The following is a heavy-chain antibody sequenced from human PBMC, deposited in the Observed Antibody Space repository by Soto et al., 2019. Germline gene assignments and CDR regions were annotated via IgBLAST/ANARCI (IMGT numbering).Heavy chain of an antibody. CDR3: ARAIAAAGTEGWFDY. Sequence: QVQLQESGPGLVKPSETLSLTCTVSGGSISSYYWSWIRQPPGKGLEWIGYIYYSGSTNYNPSLKSRVTISVDTSKNQFSLKLSSVTAADTAVYYCARAIAAAGTEGWFDYWGQGTLVTVSS. CDR2: IYYSGST. D-gene: IGHD6-13*01. CDR1: GGSISSYY. J-gene: IGHJ4*02. V-gene: IGHV4-59*01.